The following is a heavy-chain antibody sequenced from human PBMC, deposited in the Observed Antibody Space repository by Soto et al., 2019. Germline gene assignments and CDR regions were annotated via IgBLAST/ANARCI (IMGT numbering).Heavy chain of an antibody. D-gene: IGHD2-2*01. CDR1: GPSISSGGYS. Sequence: SETLSLTSALPGPSISSGGYSWSWIRQPPGKGLEWIGYIYHSGSTYYNPSLKSRVTISVDRSKNQFSLKLSSVTAADTAVYSCARVPDRWGQGTLVTVS. CDR2: IYHSGST. CDR3: ARVPDR. V-gene: IGHV4-30-2*01. J-gene: IGHJ5*02.